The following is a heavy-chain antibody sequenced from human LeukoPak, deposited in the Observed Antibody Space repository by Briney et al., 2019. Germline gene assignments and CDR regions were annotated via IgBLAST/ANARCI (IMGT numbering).Heavy chain of an antibody. CDR2: ISYDGSNK. J-gene: IGHJ6*02. CDR3: AKGYGMDV. Sequence: GGSLRLSCVASGFSLSNFQMYWVRQAPGKGLEWVAVISYDGSNKYYADSVKGRFTISRDNSKNTLYLQMNSLRAEDTAVYYCAKGYGMDVWGQGTTVTVSS. CDR1: GFSLSNFQ. V-gene: IGHV3-30*18.